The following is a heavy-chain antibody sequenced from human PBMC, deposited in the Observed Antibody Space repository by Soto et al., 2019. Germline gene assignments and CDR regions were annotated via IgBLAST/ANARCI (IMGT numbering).Heavy chain of an antibody. CDR3: ARAAIKDHQVAGQPPTSQTLDY. J-gene: IGHJ4*02. V-gene: IGHV4-34*01. Sequence: PSETLSLTCAVYGESFSGYYWTWIRQAPGEGLQWIGEITRSGSTNYNPSLKSRVTISADTSKNQFSLKLTSVTAADTAVYCCARAAIKDHQVAGQPPTSQTLDYWGLGTLVTVSS. D-gene: IGHD1-26*01. CDR2: ITRSGST. CDR1: GESFSGYY.